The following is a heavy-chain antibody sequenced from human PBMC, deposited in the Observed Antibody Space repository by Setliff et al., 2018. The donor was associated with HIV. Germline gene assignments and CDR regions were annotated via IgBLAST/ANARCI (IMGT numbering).Heavy chain of an antibody. Sequence: RDPPGKGLEWIGSIYHSGSTYYNPSLKSRVTISVDTSKNQFSLKLSPVTAADTAVFYCARGGYSYGFGRHRAYFQYWGQGTQVTVSS. J-gene: IGHJ1*01. D-gene: IGHD5-18*01. CDR3: ARGGYSYGFGRHRAYFQY. V-gene: IGHV4-38-2*02. CDR2: IYHSGST.